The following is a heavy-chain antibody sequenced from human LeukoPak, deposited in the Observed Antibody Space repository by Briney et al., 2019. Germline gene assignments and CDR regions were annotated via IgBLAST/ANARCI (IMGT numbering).Heavy chain of an antibody. Sequence: SETLSLTCTVSGGSISSYYWSWIRQPPGKGLEWIGYIYYSGSTNYNPSLKSRVTISVDTSKNQFSLKLSSVTAADTAVYYCARAYDNSGCFDYWGQGTLVTVSS. CDR2: IYYSGST. CDR3: ARAYDNSGCFDY. V-gene: IGHV4-59*01. J-gene: IGHJ4*02. CDR1: GGSISSYY. D-gene: IGHD3-22*01.